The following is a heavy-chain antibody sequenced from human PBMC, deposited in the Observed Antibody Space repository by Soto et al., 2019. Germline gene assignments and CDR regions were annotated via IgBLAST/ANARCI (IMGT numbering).Heavy chain of an antibody. CDR2: INPNSGGT. Sequence: QVQLVQSGAEVKKPGASVKVSCKASGYAFIDFYLHWVRQAPGQGLEWMGWINPNSGGTNYAQKFQGWVTMTRDTSISTAYMELNRDDYAVYYCARAYSSSGDFDYWGQGTLVTVSS. D-gene: IGHD6-6*01. CDR3: ARAYSSSGDFDY. V-gene: IGHV1-2*04. CDR1: GYAFIDFY. J-gene: IGHJ4*02.